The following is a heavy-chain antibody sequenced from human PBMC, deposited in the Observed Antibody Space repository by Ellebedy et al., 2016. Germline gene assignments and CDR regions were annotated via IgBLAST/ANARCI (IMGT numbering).Heavy chain of an antibody. Sequence: ASVKVSXXASGYTFTTYDINWVRQATGQGLEWMGWMNPKSGYTGYAQKFQGRVTMTRDTSISTAYMELSSLRSEDTAVYYCARGRWSMVRGVIIPLGYWGQGTLVTVSS. D-gene: IGHD3-10*01. CDR1: GYTFTTYD. V-gene: IGHV1-8*01. CDR3: ARGRWSMVRGVIIPLGY. CDR2: MNPKSGYT. J-gene: IGHJ4*02.